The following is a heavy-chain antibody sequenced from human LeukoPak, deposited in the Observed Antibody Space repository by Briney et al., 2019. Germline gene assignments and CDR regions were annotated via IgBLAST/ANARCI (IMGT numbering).Heavy chain of an antibody. V-gene: IGHV3-7*03. J-gene: IGHJ4*02. CDR1: GFTFSRYW. CDR2: IKEDGSEK. CDR3: ASYSSGWYPHFDC. D-gene: IGHD6-19*01. Sequence: PGGSLRLSCAAYGFTFSRYWMSWVRQAPGKGLEWVANIKEDGSEKYYVDSVKGRFTISRDNAKNSLYLQMNSLRAEDTAVYYCASYSSGWYPHFDCWGQGTLVTVSS.